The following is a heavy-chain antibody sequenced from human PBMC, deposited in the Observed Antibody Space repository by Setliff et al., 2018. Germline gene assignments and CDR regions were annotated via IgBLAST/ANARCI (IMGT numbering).Heavy chain of an antibody. CDR2: INPSGGLT. Sequence: ASVKVSCKASGYTFTGYYMHWVRQAPGQGLEWMGIINPSGGLTRYAQKFQGKVTMTRDTSTCTVYMEVSSLRSEDTAVYFCARDRFYNSWSGTSITAPHDAFDIWGQGTMVTVSS. D-gene: IGHD3-3*01. CDR1: GYTFTGYY. V-gene: IGHV1-46*03. J-gene: IGHJ3*02. CDR3: ARDRFYNSWSGTSITAPHDAFDI.